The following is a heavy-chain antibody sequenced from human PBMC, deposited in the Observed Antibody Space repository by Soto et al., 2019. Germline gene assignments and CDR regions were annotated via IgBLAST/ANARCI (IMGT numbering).Heavy chain of an antibody. CDR2: ISAYNGNT. J-gene: IGHJ5*02. CDR3: ARDVAAAAGTSGAFQS. D-gene: IGHD6-13*01. Sequence: ASVKVSCKASGYTFTSYGISWVRQAPGQGLEWMGWISAYNGNTNYAQKLQGRVTMTTDTSTSTAYMELRSLRSDDTAVYYCARDVAAAAGTSGAFQSWGQGTLVTVSS. V-gene: IGHV1-18*01. CDR1: GYTFTSYG.